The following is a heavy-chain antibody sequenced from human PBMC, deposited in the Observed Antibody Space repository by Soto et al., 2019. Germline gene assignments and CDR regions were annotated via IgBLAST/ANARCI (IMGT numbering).Heavy chain of an antibody. V-gene: IGHV4-59*01. J-gene: IGHJ6*02. CDR2: IYYSGST. CDR3: ARDYYYYYGMDV. CDR1: GGSISSYY. Sequence: PSETLSLTCTVSGGSISSYYWSWIRQLPGKGLEWIGYIYYSGSTNYNPSLKSRVTISVDTSKNQFSLKLSSVTAADTAVYYCARDYYYYYGMDVWGQGTTVTVSS.